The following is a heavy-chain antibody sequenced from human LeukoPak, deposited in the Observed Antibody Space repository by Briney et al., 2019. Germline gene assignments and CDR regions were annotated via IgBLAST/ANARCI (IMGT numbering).Heavy chain of an antibody. CDR1: GSSISSYY. Sequence: SETLSLTCTVSGSSISSYYWSWIRQPPGKGLEWIGYIYYSGSTNYNPSLKSRVTISVDKSKNQFSLKLSSVTAADTAVYYCARDRDWGQGTLVTVSS. CDR2: IYYSGST. CDR3: ARDRD. V-gene: IGHV4-59*12. J-gene: IGHJ4*02.